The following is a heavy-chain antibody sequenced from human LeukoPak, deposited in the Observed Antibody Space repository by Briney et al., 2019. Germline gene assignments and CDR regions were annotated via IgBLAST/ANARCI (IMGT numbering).Heavy chain of an antibody. V-gene: IGHV4-4*02. CDR2: IYHSGST. CDR1: GGSISSSNW. J-gene: IGHJ4*02. Sequence: SETLSLTCAVSGGSISSSNWWSWVRQPPGKGLEWIGEIYHSGSTNYNPSLKSRVTISVDTSKNQFSLKLSSVTAADTAVYYCARGGDIVVVPAATSFDYWGQGTLVTVSS. CDR3: ARGGDIVVVPAATSFDY. D-gene: IGHD2-2*01.